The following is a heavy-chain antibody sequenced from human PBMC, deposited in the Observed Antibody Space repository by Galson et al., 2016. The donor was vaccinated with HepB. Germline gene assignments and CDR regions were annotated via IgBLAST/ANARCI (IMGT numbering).Heavy chain of an antibody. Sequence: SETLSLTCTVSGGSISSSNHYWAWIRQPPGRGLEWVGNIYYSGSTYYNPSLKSRVTMSVDTSKNQFSLKLSSVTAADTAVFYCAREDAIAGRQLDYWGQGTLVTVSS. CDR3: AREDAIAGRQLDY. V-gene: IGHV4-39*07. D-gene: IGHD1-20*01. CDR2: IYYSGST. CDR1: GGSISSSNHY. J-gene: IGHJ4*02.